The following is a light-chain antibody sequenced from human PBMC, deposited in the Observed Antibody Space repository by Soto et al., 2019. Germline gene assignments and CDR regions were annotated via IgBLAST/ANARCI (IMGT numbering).Light chain of an antibody. J-gene: IGKJ2*01. Sequence: EIVLTQSPGTLSLSPGERATLSCRASHSVSSSYLAWYQQNPGQAPRLLIYGASSRATGIPARFSGSGSGTDFTLTISRLEPEDFAVYYCQQYGSSPPYTFGQGTKLEIK. V-gene: IGKV3-20*01. CDR3: QQYGSSPPYT. CDR1: HSVSSSY. CDR2: GAS.